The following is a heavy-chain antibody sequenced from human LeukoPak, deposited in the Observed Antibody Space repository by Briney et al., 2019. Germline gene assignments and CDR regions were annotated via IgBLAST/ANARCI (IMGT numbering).Heavy chain of an antibody. Sequence: GASVKLSCKASGYTFTGYYMHWVRQAPGQGLEWMGWINPNSGGTNYAQKFQGRVTMTRDTSISTAYMELSRLRSDDTAVYYCARVLSSSWYAAFDIWGQGTMVTVSS. CDR1: GYTFTGYY. CDR3: ARVLSSSWYAAFDI. CDR2: INPNSGGT. D-gene: IGHD6-13*01. V-gene: IGHV1-2*02. J-gene: IGHJ3*02.